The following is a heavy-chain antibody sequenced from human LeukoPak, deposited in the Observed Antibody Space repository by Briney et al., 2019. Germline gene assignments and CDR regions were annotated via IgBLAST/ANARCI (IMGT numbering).Heavy chain of an antibody. CDR2: ISGSGGST. CDR3: ASLRFLEWLLYPYGMDV. Sequence: PGGSLRLSCAASGFTFSTYAMSWVRQAPGKGLEWVSAISGSGGSTYYADSVKGRFTISRDNSKNTLYLQMNSLRAEDTAVYYCASLRFLEWLLYPYGMDVWGQGTTVTVSS. CDR1: GFTFSTYA. J-gene: IGHJ6*02. D-gene: IGHD3-3*01. V-gene: IGHV3-23*01.